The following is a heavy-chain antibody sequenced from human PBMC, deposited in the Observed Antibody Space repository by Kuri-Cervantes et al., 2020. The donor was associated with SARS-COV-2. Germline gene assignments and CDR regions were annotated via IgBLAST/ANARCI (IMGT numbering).Heavy chain of an antibody. V-gene: IGHV3-23*01. Sequence: GESLKISCAASGFTFSSYSMNWVRQAPGKGLEWVSAISGSGGRTYYADSVKGRFTISRDNSKNTLYLQMNSLRAEDTAVYYCAKDPGSWPYYYYMDAWGKGTTVTVSS. D-gene: IGHD6-13*01. CDR2: ISGSGGRT. J-gene: IGHJ6*03. CDR3: AKDPGSWPYYYYMDA. CDR1: GFTFSSYS.